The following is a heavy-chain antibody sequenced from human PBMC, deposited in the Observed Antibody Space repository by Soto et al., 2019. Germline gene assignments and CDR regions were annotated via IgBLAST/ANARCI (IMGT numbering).Heavy chain of an antibody. CDR1: GFTFSSYA. V-gene: IGHV3-64*01. CDR3: ARVQSYCSSNPRCGNDY. D-gene: IGHD2-2*01. Sequence: GGSLRLSCAASGFTFSSYAMHWVRQAPGKGLEYVSAISSNGGSTYYANSVKGRFTISRDNSKNTLYLQMGSLRAEDMAVYYCARVQSYCSSNPRCGNDYWGQGTLVTVSS. J-gene: IGHJ4*02. CDR2: ISSNGGST.